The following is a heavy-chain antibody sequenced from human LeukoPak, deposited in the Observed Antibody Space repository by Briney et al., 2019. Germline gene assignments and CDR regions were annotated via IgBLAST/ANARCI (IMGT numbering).Heavy chain of an antibody. V-gene: IGHV1-46*01. CDR1: GYTFTIYY. CDR3: ARAKIVATVFDY. D-gene: IGHD5-12*01. J-gene: IGHJ4*02. CDR2: INPSGGST. Sequence: ASVKVSCKASGYTFTIYYMHWVRQAPGQGLEWMGIINPSGGSTSYAQKFQGRVTMTRDMSTSTVYMELSSLRSEDTAVYYCARAKIVATVFDYWGQGTLVTVSS.